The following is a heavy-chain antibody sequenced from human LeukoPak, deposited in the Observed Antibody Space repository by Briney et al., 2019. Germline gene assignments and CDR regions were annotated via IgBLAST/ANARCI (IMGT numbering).Heavy chain of an antibody. Sequence: GRSLRLSCAASGFTFSSYAMHWVRQAPGKGLEWVAIISYDGSNKYYADSVKGRFTISRDNSKNTLYLQMNSLRAEDTAVYYCARDLGYNLLGFYYYGMDVWGQGTMVTVSS. CDR1: GFTFSSYA. CDR2: ISYDGSNK. D-gene: IGHD5-24*01. J-gene: IGHJ6*02. V-gene: IGHV3-30-3*01. CDR3: ARDLGYNLLGFYYYGMDV.